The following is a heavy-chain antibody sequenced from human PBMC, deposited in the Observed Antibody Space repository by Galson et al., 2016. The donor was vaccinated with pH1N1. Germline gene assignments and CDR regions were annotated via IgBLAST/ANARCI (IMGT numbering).Heavy chain of an antibody. J-gene: IGHJ4*02. CDR3: GRGRYDYGWSGIDS. D-gene: IGHD5-12*01. CDR2: ISSTSTYI. V-gene: IGHV3-21*04. Sequence: SLRLSCAASGFTFSSYSMSWVRQAPGKGLEWVASISSTSTYIYYADSVKGRFTISRDNAQGSLFLQMNSLRAEDTAMYYCGRGRYDYGWSGIDSWGQGTLATVSS. CDR1: GFTFSSYS.